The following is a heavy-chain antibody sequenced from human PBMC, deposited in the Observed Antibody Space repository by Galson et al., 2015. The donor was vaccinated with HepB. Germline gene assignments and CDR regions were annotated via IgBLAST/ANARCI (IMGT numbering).Heavy chain of an antibody. CDR2: FDPEDGET. Sequence: SVKVSCKVSGYTLTELSMHWVRQAPGKGLEWMGGFDPEDGETIYAQKFQGRVTVTEDTSTDTAYMELSSLRSEDTAVYYCASHLYSSGWYYFDYWGQGTLVTVSS. V-gene: IGHV1-24*01. J-gene: IGHJ4*02. CDR3: ASHLYSSGWYYFDY. D-gene: IGHD6-19*01. CDR1: GYTLTELS.